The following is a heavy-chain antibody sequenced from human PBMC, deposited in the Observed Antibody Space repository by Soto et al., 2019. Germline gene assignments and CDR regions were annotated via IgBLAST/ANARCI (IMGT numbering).Heavy chain of an antibody. CDR1: GYTFTTYA. J-gene: IGHJ6*02. CDR2: INAGNGNT. V-gene: IGHV1-3*05. Sequence: QVQLMQSGAEEKKPGASVKVSCKASGYTFTTYAMHWVRQAPGQRLEWMGWINAGNGNTKYSQKFQGRVTITRDTSASTAYMELSSLRSEDTAVYYCAREAIVLVPAYNYYYYYGMDVWGQGTTVTVSS. D-gene: IGHD2-2*01. CDR3: AREAIVLVPAYNYYYYYGMDV.